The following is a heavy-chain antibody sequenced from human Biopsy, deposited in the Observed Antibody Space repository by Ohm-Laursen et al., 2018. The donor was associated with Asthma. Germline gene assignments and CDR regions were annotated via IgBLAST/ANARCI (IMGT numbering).Heavy chain of an antibody. Sequence: SLRLSCAASGFTFDDYAMHWVRQAPGKGLEWVSGISWNSGSIGYADSVKGRFTISRDNAKNSLYLQMNSLRAEDTAVYYRAKDRDYDILTGPPGFDYWGQGTLVTVSS. J-gene: IGHJ4*02. CDR3: AKDRDYDILTGPPGFDY. D-gene: IGHD3-9*01. CDR2: ISWNSGSI. CDR1: GFTFDDYA. V-gene: IGHV3-9*01.